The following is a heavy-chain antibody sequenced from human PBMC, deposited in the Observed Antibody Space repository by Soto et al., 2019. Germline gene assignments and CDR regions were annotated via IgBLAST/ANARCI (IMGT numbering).Heavy chain of an antibody. CDR1: GGSISSYY. J-gene: IGHJ5*02. CDR3: ARHVWLELPNWFDP. V-gene: IGHV4-59*08. CDR2: IYYSGST. Sequence: PSETLSLTCTVSGGSISSYYWSWIRQPPGKGLEWIGYIYYSGSTNYNPSLKSRVTISVDTSKNQFSLKLSSVTAADTAVYYCARHVWLELPNWFDPWGQGTLVTVSS. D-gene: IGHD1-7*01.